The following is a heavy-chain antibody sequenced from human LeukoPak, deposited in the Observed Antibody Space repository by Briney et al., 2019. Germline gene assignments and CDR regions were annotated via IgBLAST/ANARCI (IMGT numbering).Heavy chain of an antibody. D-gene: IGHD2-15*01. J-gene: IGHJ5*02. CDR2: INPNSGGT. CDR3: ARDRHCSGGSCYLNWFDP. Sequence: GASVKVSCKASGYTFTGYYMHWVRQAPGQGLEWMGWINPNSGGTNYAQKFQGRVTMTRDTSISTAYMELSRLRSDDTAVYYCARDRHCSGGSCYLNWFDPWGQGTLVTVSS. CDR1: GYTFTGYY. V-gene: IGHV1-2*02.